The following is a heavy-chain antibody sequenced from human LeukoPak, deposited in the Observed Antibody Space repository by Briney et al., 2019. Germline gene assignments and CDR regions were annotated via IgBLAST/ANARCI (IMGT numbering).Heavy chain of an antibody. V-gene: IGHV4-34*01. CDR3: ARHRRTIPWAYMSRGDWYFDL. Sequence: SETLSLTCAVYGGSFSGYYWSWIRQPPGKGLEWIGEINHSGSTNYNPSLKSRVTISVDTSKNQFSLKLSSVTAADTAVYYCARHRRTIPWAYMSRGDWYFDLWGRGTLVTVSS. CDR2: INHSGST. D-gene: IGHD5-24*01. CDR1: GGSFSGYY. J-gene: IGHJ2*01.